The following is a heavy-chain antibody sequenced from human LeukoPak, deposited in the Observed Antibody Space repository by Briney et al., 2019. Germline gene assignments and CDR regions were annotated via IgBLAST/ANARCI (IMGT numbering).Heavy chain of an antibody. V-gene: IGHV3-21*01. CDR1: GFTFSSYS. J-gene: IGHJ6*02. CDR3: ARTISSGLRLGDYSYNGVDV. Sequence: GGSLRLSCAASGFTFSSYSMKWVRQAPGKGLEWVSSISSASRYIYYADSVKGRFTISRDNAKNSLYLQMNSLRAEDTAVYYCARTISSGLRLGDYSYNGVDVWGQGTTVTVSS. D-gene: IGHD5-12*01. CDR2: ISSASRYI.